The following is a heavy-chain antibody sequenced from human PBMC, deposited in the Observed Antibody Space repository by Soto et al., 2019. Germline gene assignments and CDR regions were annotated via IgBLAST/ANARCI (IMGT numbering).Heavy chain of an antibody. V-gene: IGHV5-51*01. CDR2: IYPGDSDT. CDR3: ARLPGPNHRQLYFDY. D-gene: IGHD7-27*01. J-gene: IGHJ4*02. CDR1: GYSFTSYW. Sequence: GESLKISCKGSGYSFTSYWIGWVRQMPGKGLEWMGIIYPGDSDTRYSPSFQGQVTISADKSINTAFLQWSSLQASDTAMIYCARLPGPNHRQLYFDYWGQGALVTVS.